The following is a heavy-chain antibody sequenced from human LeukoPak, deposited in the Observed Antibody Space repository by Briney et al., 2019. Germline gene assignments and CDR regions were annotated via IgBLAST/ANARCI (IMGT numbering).Heavy chain of an antibody. CDR1: GYTFTAYF. Sequence: ASVKVSCKASGYTFTAYFIHWVRQAPGQGLEWMGWINPNSLDRSYAQKFQGRVTMTRDTSISTAYMELSRLRSDDTAVYYCARDALTMVRGVIDYWGQGTLVTVSS. CDR3: ARDALTMVRGVIDY. CDR2: INPNSLDR. V-gene: IGHV1-2*02. J-gene: IGHJ4*02. D-gene: IGHD3-10*01.